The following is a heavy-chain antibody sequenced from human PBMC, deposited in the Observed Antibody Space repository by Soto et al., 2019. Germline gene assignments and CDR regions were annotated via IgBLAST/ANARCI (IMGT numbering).Heavy chain of an antibody. V-gene: IGHV1-18*04. D-gene: IGHD3-3*01. CDR1: GYTFTSYC. CDR3: ASDPGDDFWSGVPYYYYYGMDV. CDR2: ISAYNGNT. Sequence: ASVKVSCKASGYTFTSYCISWVRQAPGQGLEWMGRISAYNGNTNYAQKLQGRVTMTTDTSTSTAYMELRSLRSDDTAVYYCASDPGDDFWSGVPYYYYYGMDVWGQGTTVTVSS. J-gene: IGHJ6*02.